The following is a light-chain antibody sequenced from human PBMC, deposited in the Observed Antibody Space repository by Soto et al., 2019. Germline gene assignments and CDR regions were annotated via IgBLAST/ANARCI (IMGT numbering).Light chain of an antibody. CDR1: QSIGSY. CDR3: QQRGNWPVT. CDR2: AAS. J-gene: IGKJ1*01. V-gene: IGKV3-11*01. Sequence: EIVLTQSPATLSLSPGERATLSCRASQSIGSYFAWYQQKPGQAPRLLIYAASNMATGIPARFSGSGSGTDFTLTISRLEPDDFAVYYCQQRGNWPVTFGQGTRVDIK.